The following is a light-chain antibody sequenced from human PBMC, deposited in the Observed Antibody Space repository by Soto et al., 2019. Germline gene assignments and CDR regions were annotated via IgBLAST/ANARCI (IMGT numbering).Light chain of an antibody. CDR2: DVT. J-gene: IGLJ1*01. CDR1: SSDAGGYNY. CDR3: SSYTSSSTYV. Sequence: QSVLTQPASVSGSPGQSITISCTGTSSDAGGYNYVSWYLQHPGKAPKLMIYDVTNRPSGVSNRFSGSKSGNTASLTISGLQAEDEADYYCSSYTSSSTYVFGTGTKLTVL. V-gene: IGLV2-14*03.